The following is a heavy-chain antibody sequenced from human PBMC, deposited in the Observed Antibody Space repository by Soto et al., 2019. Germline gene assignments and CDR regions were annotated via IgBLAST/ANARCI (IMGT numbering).Heavy chain of an antibody. Sequence: GGSLRLSCAASGITFSNYGMSWVRQAPGKGLEWVAGISERGDSTYYADSVKGRFTVSRDNSKNTMCVQMNSLRAEDTAVYYCVKDPQLSIFWSGGDTFDIWGQGTMVTVSS. V-gene: IGHV3-23*01. J-gene: IGHJ3*02. CDR3: VKDPQLSIFWSGGDTFDI. D-gene: IGHD3-3*01. CDR2: ISERGDST. CDR1: GITFSNYG.